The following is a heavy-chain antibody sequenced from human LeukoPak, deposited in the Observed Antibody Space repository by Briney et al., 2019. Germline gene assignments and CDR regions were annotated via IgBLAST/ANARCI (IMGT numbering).Heavy chain of an antibody. CDR1: GLTFSNYW. J-gene: IGHJ4*02. D-gene: IGHD3-22*01. Sequence: QPGGSLRLSCAASGLTFSNYWMSWVRQAPGKGLEWVANIKEDGSEKYYVDSMKGRFTISRDNAKNSLYLQMSRLRVEDTAVYYCARDPSDNGGYYYVFDYWGQGTLVTVSS. V-gene: IGHV3-7*03. CDR2: IKEDGSEK. CDR3: ARDPSDNGGYYYVFDY.